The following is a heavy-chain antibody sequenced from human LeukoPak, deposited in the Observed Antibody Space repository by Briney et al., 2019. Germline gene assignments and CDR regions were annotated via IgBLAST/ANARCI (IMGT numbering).Heavy chain of an antibody. CDR2: IIPIFGTA. Sequence: SVKVSCKASGGTFSSYAISWVRQAPGQGLEWMGGIIPIFGTANYAQKFQGRVTITADESTNTAYMELSSLRSEDTAVYYCARAPYDYVWGSYRLGAFDIWGQGTMVTVSS. V-gene: IGHV1-69*13. CDR3: ARAPYDYVWGSYRLGAFDI. J-gene: IGHJ3*02. D-gene: IGHD3-16*02. CDR1: GGTFSSYA.